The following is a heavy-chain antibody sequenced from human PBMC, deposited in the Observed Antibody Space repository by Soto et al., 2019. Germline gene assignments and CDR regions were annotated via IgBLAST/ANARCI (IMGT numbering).Heavy chain of an antibody. CDR1: GYTFTGYY. CDR3: ARGTAGDFWIGYSFDY. Sequence: ASVKVSCKASGYTFTGYYMHWVRQAPGQGLEWMGWINPNSGGTNYAQKFQGWVTMTRDTSISTAYMELSRLRSDDTAVYYCARGTAGDFWIGYSFDYWGQGSLVTVSS. J-gene: IGHJ4*02. CDR2: INPNSGGT. D-gene: IGHD3-3*01. V-gene: IGHV1-2*04.